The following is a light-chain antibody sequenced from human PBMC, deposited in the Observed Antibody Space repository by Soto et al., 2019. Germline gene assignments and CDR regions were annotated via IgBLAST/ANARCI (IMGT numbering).Light chain of an antibody. CDR2: DTS. J-gene: IGKJ5*01. CDR3: HHRGNGIT. Sequence: VVLTQSPATLSLSPGDTATLSCGASQSVSSSVAWYQQKPGQAPRLLIYDTSSRAPGSPARFSGSGAETDLTLTISSLEPEDFAVYYCHHRGNGITFGQGTRLEIK. V-gene: IGKV3-11*01. CDR1: QSVSSS.